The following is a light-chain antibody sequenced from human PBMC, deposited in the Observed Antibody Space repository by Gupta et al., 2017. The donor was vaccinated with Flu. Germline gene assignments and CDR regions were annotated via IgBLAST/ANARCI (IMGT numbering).Light chain of an antibody. CDR1: QSISSW. Sequence: PSTLSASVGDRVTITCRASQSISSWLAWYQQKPGKAPKLLIYKASSLESGVPSRFSGSGSGTEFTLTISSLQPDDFATYYCQQYNSYLLPFGQGTKVEIK. CDR2: KAS. J-gene: IGKJ1*01. V-gene: IGKV1-5*03. CDR3: QQYNSYLLP.